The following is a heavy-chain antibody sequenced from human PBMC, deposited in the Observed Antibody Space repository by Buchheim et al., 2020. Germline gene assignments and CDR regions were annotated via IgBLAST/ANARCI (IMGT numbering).Heavy chain of an antibody. CDR2: IWYDGSNK. D-gene: IGHD3-10*01. Sequence: QVQLVESGGGVVQPGRSLRLSCAASGFTFSSYGMHWVRQAPGKGLEWVAVIWYDGSNKYYADSVKGRFTISRDNSKNTLYLQMNSLRAEDTAVYYCAREHELLLQHGMDVWGQGTT. V-gene: IGHV3-33*01. CDR3: AREHELLLQHGMDV. J-gene: IGHJ6*02. CDR1: GFTFSSYG.